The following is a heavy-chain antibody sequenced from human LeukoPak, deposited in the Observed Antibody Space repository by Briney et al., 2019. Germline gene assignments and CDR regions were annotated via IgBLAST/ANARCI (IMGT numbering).Heavy chain of an antibody. CDR2: ISAYNGNT. J-gene: IGHJ4*02. Sequence: GASVKVSFKASVYTFTSYGISGVRQAPGQGLEWMGCISAYNGNTNYVQKLQGRVNMTTDTYTSTPYMELRGLRSDHTAVYYCARTGKDIVATIDYWGQGTLVTVSS. V-gene: IGHV1-18*01. D-gene: IGHD5-12*01. CDR1: VYTFTSYG. CDR3: ARTGKDIVATIDY.